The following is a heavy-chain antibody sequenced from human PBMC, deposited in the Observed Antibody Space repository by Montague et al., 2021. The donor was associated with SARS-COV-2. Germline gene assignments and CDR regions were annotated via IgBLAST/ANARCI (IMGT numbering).Heavy chain of an antibody. CDR3: AKDPIPGGSNPYYFDF. CDR1: GFTFSHYA. J-gene: IGHJ4*02. Sequence: SRRLSCAASGFTFSHYAMSWVRWAPGKGLEWVSAIGDSGSKTHYADSVKGRFTISRDNSKNTLSLEMNSLKVDDTAVYYCAKDPIPGGSNPYYFDFWGQGTLVTVS. D-gene: IGHD2-21*01. CDR2: IGDSGSKT. V-gene: IGHV3-23*01.